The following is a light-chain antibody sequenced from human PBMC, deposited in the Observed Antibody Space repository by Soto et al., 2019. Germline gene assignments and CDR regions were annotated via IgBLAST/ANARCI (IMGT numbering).Light chain of an antibody. Sequence: QSVLTQPASVSGSPGQSITISCTGTSSDVGDYNYDSWYQQHPGKAPKLMIYEVSNRPSGVSNRFSGSKSGNTASLTISGLQAEDEADYYCSSYTSSSTPVVFGGGTKLTVL. CDR1: SSDVGDYNY. V-gene: IGLV2-14*01. CDR2: EVS. CDR3: SSYTSSSTPVV. J-gene: IGLJ2*01.